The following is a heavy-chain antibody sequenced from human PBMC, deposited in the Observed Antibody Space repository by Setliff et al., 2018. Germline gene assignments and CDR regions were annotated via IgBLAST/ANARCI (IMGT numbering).Heavy chain of an antibody. CDR1: GGTISSYA. D-gene: IGHD3-3*01. V-gene: IGHV1-69*05. J-gene: IGHJ6*02. CDR3: ARAGTTIFGVVTSPNYGMDV. Sequence: GASVKVSCKASGGTISSYAISWVRQAPGQGLEWMGGIIPIFGTANYAQKFQGRVTITTDESTGTAYMELSSLRSEDTAVYYCARAGTTIFGVVTSPNYGMDVWGQGTTVTVSS. CDR2: IIPIFGTA.